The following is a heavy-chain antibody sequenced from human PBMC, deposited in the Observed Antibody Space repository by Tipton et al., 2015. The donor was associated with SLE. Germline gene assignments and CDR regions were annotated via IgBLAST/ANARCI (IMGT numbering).Heavy chain of an antibody. CDR2: IYYSGST. CDR3: ARGKSTFNLFDP. Sequence: LRLSCTVSGGSISSYYWSWIRQPPGKGLEWIGYIYYSGSTKYNPSLKSRVTISVDTSTNQLSLKLSSVTAADTAVYYCARGKSTFNLFDPGGQGTLVTASS. J-gene: IGHJ5*02. CDR1: GGSISSYY. V-gene: IGHV4-59*01.